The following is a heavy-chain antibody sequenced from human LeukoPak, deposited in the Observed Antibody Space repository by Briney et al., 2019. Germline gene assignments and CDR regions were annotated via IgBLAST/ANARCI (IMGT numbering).Heavy chain of an antibody. CDR1: GGSISSSSYY. CDR3: AREDGEGSEPAGMDV. J-gene: IGHJ6*02. Sequence: PSETLSLTCTVSGGSISSSSYYWGWIRQPPGKGLEWIGSIYYSGSTYYNPSLKSRVTISVDTSKNQFSLKLSSVTAADTAVYYCAREDGEGSEPAGMDVWGQGTTVTVS. CDR2: IYYSGST. D-gene: IGHD4-17*01. V-gene: IGHV4-39*07.